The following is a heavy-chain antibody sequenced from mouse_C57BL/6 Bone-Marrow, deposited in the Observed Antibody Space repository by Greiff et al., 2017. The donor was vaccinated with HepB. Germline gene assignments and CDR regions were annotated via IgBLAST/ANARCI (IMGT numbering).Heavy chain of an antibody. V-gene: IGHV5-17*01. D-gene: IGHD2-2*01. J-gene: IGHJ4*01. CDR3: ARGGYDVDYYAMDY. CDR2: ISSGSSTI. CDR1: GFTFSDYG. Sequence: EVMLVESGGGLVKPGGSLKLSCAASGFTFSDYGMHWVRQAPEKGLEWVAYISSGSSTIYYADTVKGRFTISRDNAKNTLFLQMTSLRSEDTAMYYCARGGYDVDYYAMDYWGQGTSVTVSS.